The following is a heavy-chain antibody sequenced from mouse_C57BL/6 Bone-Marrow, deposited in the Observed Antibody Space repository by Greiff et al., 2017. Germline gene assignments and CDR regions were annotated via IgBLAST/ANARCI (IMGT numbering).Heavy chain of an antibody. CDR2: INPNDGTT. CDR1: GYSFTDYN. Sequence: EVQLQQSGPELVKPGASVKISCKASGYSFTDYNMNWVKQSHGKSLEWIGVINPNDGTTSYNQKFKGKATLTVDQSSRTAFMQLQSLTSEDSAVDDCARGVTGTLLAYWGQGTLVTVSA. J-gene: IGHJ3*01. V-gene: IGHV1-39*01. D-gene: IGHD4-1*01. CDR3: ARGVTGTLLAY.